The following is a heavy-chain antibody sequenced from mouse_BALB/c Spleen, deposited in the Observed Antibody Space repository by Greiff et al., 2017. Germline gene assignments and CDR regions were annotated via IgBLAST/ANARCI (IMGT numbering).Heavy chain of an antibody. CDR1: GFTFSSYA. V-gene: IGHV5-6-5*01. D-gene: IGHD2-14*01. Sequence: EVKLVESGGGLVKPGGSLKLSCAASGFTFSSYAMSWVRQTPEKRLEWVASISSGGSTYYPDSVKGRFTISRDNARNILYLQMSSLRSEDTAMYYCARGDYRYDYAMDYWGQGTSVTVSS. CDR3: ARGDYRYDYAMDY. J-gene: IGHJ4*01. CDR2: ISSGGST.